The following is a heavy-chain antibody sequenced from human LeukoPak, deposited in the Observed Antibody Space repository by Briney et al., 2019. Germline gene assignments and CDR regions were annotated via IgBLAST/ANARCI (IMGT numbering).Heavy chain of an antibody. D-gene: IGHD3-9*01. CDR3: ARALEEGGGPYDILTGYYHFDY. CDR2: IKQDGSEK. J-gene: IGHJ4*02. CDR1: GFTFSSYW. V-gene: IGHV3-7*01. Sequence: GGSLRLSCAASGFTFSSYWMSWVRQAPGKGLEWVANIKQDGSEKYYVDSVKGRFTISRDNAKNSLYLQMNSLRAEDTAVYYCARALEEGGGPYDILTGYYHFDYWGQGTLVTVSS.